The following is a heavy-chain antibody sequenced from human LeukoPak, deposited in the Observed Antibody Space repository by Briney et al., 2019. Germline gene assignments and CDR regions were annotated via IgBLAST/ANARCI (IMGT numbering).Heavy chain of an antibody. D-gene: IGHD3-10*01. J-gene: IGHJ4*02. Sequence: PSETLSLTCAVYGGSFSGYYWSWIRQPPGKGLEWIGYIYHSGSTYYNPSLKSRVTISVDRSKNQFSLKLSSVTAADTAVYYCARVNPGNGPDPSYFDYWGQGTLVTVSS. CDR3: ARVNPGNGPDPSYFDY. CDR1: GGSFSGYY. CDR2: IYHSGST. V-gene: IGHV4-34*01.